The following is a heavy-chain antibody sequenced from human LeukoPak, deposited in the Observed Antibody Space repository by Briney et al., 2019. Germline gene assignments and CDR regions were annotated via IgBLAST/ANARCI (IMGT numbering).Heavy chain of an antibody. J-gene: IGHJ3*02. D-gene: IGHD2-21*02. CDR3: ARWVPYCGGDCSTSANAFDI. CDR2: MNPNSGNT. Sequence: ASVKVSCKASGYTFTSYDINWVRQATGQGLEWMGWMNPNSGNTGYAQKFQGRVTITRNTSISTAYMELSSLRSEDTAVYYCARWVPYCGGDCSTSANAFDIWGQGTMATVSS. V-gene: IGHV1-8*03. CDR1: GYTFTSYD.